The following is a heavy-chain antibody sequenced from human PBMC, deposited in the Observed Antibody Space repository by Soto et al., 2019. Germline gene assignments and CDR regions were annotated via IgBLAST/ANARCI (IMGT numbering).Heavy chain of an antibody. CDR1: GFTFSDYY. CDR2: ISSRSSTI. CDR3: ASGTNGAFFVY. D-gene: IGHD2-8*01. Sequence: QVQLVESGGGLVKPGGSLRLSCAASGFTFSDYYMSWIRQAPGKGLEWVSYISSRSSTIFYADSVKGRFTISRDNVKNSLYLQMNRPRAEDTAVYYCASGTNGAFFVYWGQGILVTVSS. V-gene: IGHV3-11*01. J-gene: IGHJ4*02.